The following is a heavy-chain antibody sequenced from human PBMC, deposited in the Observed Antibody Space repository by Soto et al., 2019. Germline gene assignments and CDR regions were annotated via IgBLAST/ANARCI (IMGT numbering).Heavy chain of an antibody. J-gene: IGHJ4*02. Sequence: EVQLVESGGGLVQPGGSLRLSCAASGFTVSTNHMSWVRQAPGKGLEWVSVIYSGGSTYYADSVKGRFTISRDNSKNTLYLQMNSLRAEDTAPYYCPRGRSSASGIFDYWGQGTLVTVSS. CDR1: GFTVSTNH. D-gene: IGHD6-6*01. CDR3: PRGRSSASGIFDY. CDR2: IYSGGST. V-gene: IGHV3-66*01.